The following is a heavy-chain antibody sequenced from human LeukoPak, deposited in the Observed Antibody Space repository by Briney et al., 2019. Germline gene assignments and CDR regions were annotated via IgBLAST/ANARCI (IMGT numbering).Heavy chain of an antibody. CDR1: GYTFTSYG. CDR2: ISAYNGNT. CDR3: ARDPMESITMVRGAYVWFDP. V-gene: IGHV1-18*01. J-gene: IGHJ5*02. D-gene: IGHD3-10*01. Sequence: ASVKVSCKASGYTFTSYGISWVRQAPGQGLEWMGWISAYNGNTNYPQKLQVRVAMTTDTSTSTAYMELRSLRSDDTAVYYCARDPMESITMVRGAYVWFDPWGQGTLVTVSS.